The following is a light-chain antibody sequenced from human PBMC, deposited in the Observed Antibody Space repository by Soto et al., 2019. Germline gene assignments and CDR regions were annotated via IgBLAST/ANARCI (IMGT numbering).Light chain of an antibody. J-gene: IGKJ1*01. CDR1: QNISTY. Sequence: DIQMTQSPSSLSASVGDNVNITCRASQNISTYLNWYQQKPGKAPKLLIYAASSLQSGVPSRFSGSGSGTDFTLTISSLEPEDFAVYYCQQYGSTPKTFGQGTKVDIK. CDR2: AAS. V-gene: IGKV1-39*01. CDR3: QQYGSTPKT.